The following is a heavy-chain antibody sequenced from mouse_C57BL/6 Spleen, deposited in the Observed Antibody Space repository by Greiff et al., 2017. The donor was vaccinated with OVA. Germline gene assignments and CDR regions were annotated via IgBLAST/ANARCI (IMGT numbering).Heavy chain of an antibody. CDR1: GYTFTSYW. J-gene: IGHJ4*01. Sequence: VQLQQSGAELVKPGASVKLSCKASGYTFTSYWMHWAKQRPGQGLEWIGMIHPNSGSTNYNEKFKSKATLTVDKSSSTAYMQLSSLTSEDSAVYYCARLGLRDYAMDYWGQGTSVTVSS. CDR3: ARLGLRDYAMDY. D-gene: IGHD3-3*01. CDR2: IHPNSGST. V-gene: IGHV1-64*01.